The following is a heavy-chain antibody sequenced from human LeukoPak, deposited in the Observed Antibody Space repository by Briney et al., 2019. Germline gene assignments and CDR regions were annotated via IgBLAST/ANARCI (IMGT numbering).Heavy chain of an antibody. V-gene: IGHV1-46*01. D-gene: IGHD2-8*01. CDR3: ARDGYCTNGVCDQPLGAYYYMDV. J-gene: IGHJ6*03. CDR1: GYTFTSYY. CDR2: INPSGGST. Sequence: ASVKVSCKASGYTFTSYYMHWVRQAPGQGLEWMGIINPSGGSTSYAQKFQGRVTMTRDMSTSTVYMELSSLRSEDTAVYYCARDGYCTNGVCDQPLGAYYYMDVWGKGTTVTVSS.